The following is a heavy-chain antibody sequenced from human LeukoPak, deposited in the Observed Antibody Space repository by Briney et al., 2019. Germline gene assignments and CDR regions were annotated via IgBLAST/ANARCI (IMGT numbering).Heavy chain of an antibody. CDR1: GVSISIYY. V-gene: IGHV4-59*01. D-gene: IGHD1-26*01. Sequence: SETLSLTCTVSGVSISIYYWSWIRQPPGKGLEWLGYIYNSGSTDYNPSLRSRVTISVGASKNQFSLKLTSVTAADTAVYYCVRDRELTYWGRGTLVTVSS. J-gene: IGHJ4*02. CDR3: VRDRELTY. CDR2: IYNSGST.